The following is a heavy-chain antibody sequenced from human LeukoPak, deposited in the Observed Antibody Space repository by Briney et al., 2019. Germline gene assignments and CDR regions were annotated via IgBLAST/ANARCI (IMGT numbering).Heavy chain of an antibody. CDR3: ARRGSWYDFWSGHYYYYYYMDV. D-gene: IGHD3-3*01. V-gene: IGHV4-34*01. J-gene: IGHJ6*03. CDR1: GGSFSGYY. CDR2: INHSEST. Sequence: SETLSLTCAVYGGSFSGYYWSWIRQPPGKGLEWMGEINHSESTNYNPSLKSRVTISVDTSKNQFSLKLSSVTAADTAVYYCARRGSWYDFWSGHYYYYYYMDVWGKGTTVTVSS.